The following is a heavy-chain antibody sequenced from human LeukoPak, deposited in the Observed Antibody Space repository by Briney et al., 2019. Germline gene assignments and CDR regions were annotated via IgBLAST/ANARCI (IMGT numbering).Heavy chain of an antibody. J-gene: IGHJ4*02. CDR2: ISSNGGST. CDR3: ARISRLRFLEWLDY. V-gene: IGHV3-64*01. CDR1: GFTFSSYA. Sequence: GGSLRLSCAASGFTFSSYAMPWVRQAPGKGLEYVSAISSNGGSTYYANSVKGRFTISRDNSKNTLYLQMGSLRAEDMAVYYCARISRLRFLEWLDYWGQGTLVTVSS. D-gene: IGHD3-3*01.